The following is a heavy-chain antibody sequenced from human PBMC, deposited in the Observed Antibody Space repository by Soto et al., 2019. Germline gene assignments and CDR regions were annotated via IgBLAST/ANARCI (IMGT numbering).Heavy chain of an antibody. D-gene: IGHD5-18*01. CDR3: ARGDGYSYVSRVNWFDP. CDR1: GYTFTSYA. J-gene: IGHJ5*02. Sequence: GASVKVSCKASGYTFTSYAMHWVRQAPGQRLEWMGWINAGNGNTKYSQKFQGRVTITRDTSASTAYMELSSLTSITAGDTAIYYCARGDGYSYVSRVNWFDPWGQGILVTVSS. CDR2: INAGNGNT. V-gene: IGHV1-3*01.